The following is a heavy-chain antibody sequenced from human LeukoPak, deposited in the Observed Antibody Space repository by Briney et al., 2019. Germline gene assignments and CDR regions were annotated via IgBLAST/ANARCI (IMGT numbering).Heavy chain of an antibody. V-gene: IGHV4-4*07. J-gene: IGHJ4*02. CDR1: GGSISSYY. Sequence: SETLSLTCTASGGSISSYYWSWIRQPAGKGLEWIGRIYTSGSTNYNPSLKSRVTMSVDTPKNQFSLKLSSVTAADTAVYYCARDNGSLYDSSGYREVWGQGTLVTVSS. CDR3: ARDNGSLYDSSGYREV. D-gene: IGHD3-22*01. CDR2: IYTSGST.